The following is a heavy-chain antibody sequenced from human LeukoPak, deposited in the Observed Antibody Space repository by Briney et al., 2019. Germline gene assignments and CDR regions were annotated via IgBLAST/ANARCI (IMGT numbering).Heavy chain of an antibody. Sequence: ASVKVSCKASGYTFTSYDINWVRQATGQGLEWMGWMNPNSGNAGYAQKFQGRVTMTRNTSISTAYMELSSLRSEDTAMYYCARAPPLYYSSGWYLQGAYYHYFDYWGQGTLVTVSS. V-gene: IGHV1-8*01. CDR2: MNPNSGNA. J-gene: IGHJ4*02. CDR3: ARAPPLYYSSGWYLQGAYYHYFDY. CDR1: GYTFTSYD. D-gene: IGHD6-19*01.